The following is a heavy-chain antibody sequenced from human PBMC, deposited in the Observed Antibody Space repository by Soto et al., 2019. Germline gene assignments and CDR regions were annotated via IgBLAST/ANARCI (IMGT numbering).Heavy chain of an antibody. V-gene: IGHV3-72*01. CDR3: ARISAAVSNAFDI. D-gene: IGHD6-13*01. CDR2: SRNKVKKYTT. CDR1: GFSFSDHY. J-gene: IGHJ3*02. Sequence: EVQVVESGGGLVQPGGSLRLSCAGSGFSFSDHYMDWVRQAPGKGLEWVGRSRNKVKKYTTEYAASVKGRFTVSRDDSKNSLYLQMNSLKTDDTAVYYCARISAAVSNAFDIWGRGTMVTVSS.